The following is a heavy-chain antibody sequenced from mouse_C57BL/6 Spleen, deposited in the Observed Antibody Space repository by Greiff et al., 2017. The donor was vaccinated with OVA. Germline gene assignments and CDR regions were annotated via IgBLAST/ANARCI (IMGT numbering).Heavy chain of an antibody. CDR2: IYPGDGDT. Sequence: VQLVESGPELVKPGASVKISCKASGYAFSSSWMNWVKQRPGKGLEWIGRIYPGDGDTNYNGKFKGKATLTADKSSSTAYMQLSSLTSEDSAVYFCARLDYDKGYWGQGTTLTVSS. CDR1: GYAFSSSW. CDR3: ARLDYDKGY. J-gene: IGHJ2*01. V-gene: IGHV1-82*01. D-gene: IGHD2-4*01.